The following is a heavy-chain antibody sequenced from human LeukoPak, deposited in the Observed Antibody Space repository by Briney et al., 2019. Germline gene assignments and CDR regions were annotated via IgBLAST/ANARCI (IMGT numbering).Heavy chain of an antibody. V-gene: IGHV3-23*01. CDR2: ISGSGGST. Sequence: GGSLRLSCAASGFTFSSYAMSWVRQAPGKGLEWVSAISGSGGSTYYADSVKGRFTISRDNSKNTLYLQTNSLRAEDTAVYYCAKSIVGAVYNWFDPWGQGTLVTVSS. J-gene: IGHJ5*02. D-gene: IGHD1-26*01. CDR3: AKSIVGAVYNWFDP. CDR1: GFTFSSYA.